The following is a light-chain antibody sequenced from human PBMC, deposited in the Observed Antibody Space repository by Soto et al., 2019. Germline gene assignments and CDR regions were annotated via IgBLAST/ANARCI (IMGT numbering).Light chain of an antibody. V-gene: IGKV3-20*01. CDR3: QHCDYLPI. J-gene: IGKJ3*01. CDR2: GAS. Sequence: EIVLSQSPGTLSLSLGERATLSCRATQSVSNSYLAWYQQKPGQAPRLLIYGASSRATGIPDRFSGSGSGTDFTLTISRLEPEDFAVYYCQHCDYLPIFGPGTTVDFK. CDR1: QSVSNSY.